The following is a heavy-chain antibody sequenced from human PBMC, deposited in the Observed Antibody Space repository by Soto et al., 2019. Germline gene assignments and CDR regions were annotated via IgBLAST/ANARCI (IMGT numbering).Heavy chain of an antibody. CDR3: AGPVGATNYGMDV. Sequence: HPGGSLRLSCAASEFTVSSNYMNWVRQAPGKGLECVSTIYSSGSTYYADSVKGRFTISRDNSKNTLYLQMNNLRAEDTAVYYCAGPVGATNYGMDVWGQGTTVTVSS. CDR2: IYSSGST. CDR1: EFTVSSNY. J-gene: IGHJ6*02. V-gene: IGHV3-53*01. D-gene: IGHD1-26*01.